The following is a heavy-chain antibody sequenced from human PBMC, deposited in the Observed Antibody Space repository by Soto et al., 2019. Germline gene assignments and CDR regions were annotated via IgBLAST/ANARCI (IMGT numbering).Heavy chain of an antibody. D-gene: IGHD5-12*01. J-gene: IGHJ3*02. CDR3: ARAADMATTDAFDI. CDR1: GGTFSSYA. Sequence: ASVKVSCKASGGTFSSYAISLVRQAPGQGLELIGGIIPIFFTANYGQKVQGRVTIAWYGSTGTADMELSVLVSEDAAVYYCARAADMATTDAFDIWGQWTMVTVS. CDR2: IIPIFFTA. V-gene: IGHV1-69*13.